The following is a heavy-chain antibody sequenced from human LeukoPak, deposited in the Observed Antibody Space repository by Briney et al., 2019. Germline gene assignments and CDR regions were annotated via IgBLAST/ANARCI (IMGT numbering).Heavy chain of an antibody. D-gene: IGHD6-19*01. CDR3: AGCSSGRPDRINYYYYGMDV. V-gene: IGHV1-69*13. CDR1: GGTFSSYA. Sequence: ASVKVSCKASGGTFSSYAISWVRQAPGQGLEWMGGIIPIFGTANYAQKFQGRVTITADESTSTAYMELSSLRSEDTAVYYCAGCSSGRPDRINYYYYGMDVWGQGTTVTVSS. J-gene: IGHJ6*02. CDR2: IIPIFGTA.